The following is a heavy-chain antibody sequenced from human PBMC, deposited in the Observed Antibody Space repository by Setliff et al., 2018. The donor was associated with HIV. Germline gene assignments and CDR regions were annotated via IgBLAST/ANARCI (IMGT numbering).Heavy chain of an antibody. J-gene: IGHJ6*04. CDR3: ARGWATGANSSPLDV. D-gene: IGHD6-6*01. Sequence: ASVKVSCKASGYTFTSYTLHWVRQAPGQRLEWMGWINAGNGNTKFSQKFQGRVTITRDTSASTAYMDLSSLRSEDTAVYYCARGWATGANSSPLDVWGEGTTVTVSS. CDR2: INAGNGNT. V-gene: IGHV1-3*01. CDR1: GYTFTSYT.